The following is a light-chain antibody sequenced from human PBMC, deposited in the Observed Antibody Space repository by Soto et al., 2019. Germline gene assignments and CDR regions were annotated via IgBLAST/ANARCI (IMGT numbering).Light chain of an antibody. CDR1: SSDVGNYNL. V-gene: IGLV2-23*02. Sequence: QSALTQPASVSGSPGQSITISCTGTSSDVGNYNLVSWYQHHPGKAPKFMIYEVSKRPSGVSNRFSGSKSGNTASLTISGLQAEDEADYYCCSYAGITSVVFGGGTKVTVL. CDR2: EVS. J-gene: IGLJ2*01. CDR3: CSYAGITSVV.